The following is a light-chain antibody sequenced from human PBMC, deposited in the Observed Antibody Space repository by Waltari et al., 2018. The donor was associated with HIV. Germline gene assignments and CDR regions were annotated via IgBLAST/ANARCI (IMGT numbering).Light chain of an antibody. J-gene: IGKJ4*01. CDR3: QQYYTIGPT. CDR2: WAS. V-gene: IGKV4-1*01. CDR1: RSILYSSNNQNY. Sequence: DIVMTQSPNPLAVSLGERATINCRSSRSILYSSNNQNYLAWYQQKPGQSPKVLIYWASTRASGVPDRFSGSGSGTNFSLTISSLQSDDVALYYCQQYYTIGPTFGGGTKVE.